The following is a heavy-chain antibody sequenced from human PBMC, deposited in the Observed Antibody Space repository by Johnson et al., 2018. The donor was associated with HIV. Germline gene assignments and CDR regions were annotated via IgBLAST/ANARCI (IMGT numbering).Heavy chain of an antibody. Sequence: QVQLVESGGGVVQPGMSLRLSCAASGFTFSNSATHWVRLAPGKGLEWVPIISYDGSNKYYADSVKGRFTISRDNSKNTLYLQMNSLRAEDTAVYYCARDEPYNLNAFDIWGQGTMVTVSS. D-gene: IGHD5-24*01. CDR1: GFTFSNSA. CDR3: ARDEPYNLNAFDI. CDR2: ISYDGSNK. V-gene: IGHV3-30-3*01. J-gene: IGHJ3*02.